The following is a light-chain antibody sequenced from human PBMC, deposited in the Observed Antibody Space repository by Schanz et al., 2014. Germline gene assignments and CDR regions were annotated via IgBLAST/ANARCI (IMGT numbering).Light chain of an antibody. CDR2: DVR. V-gene: IGLV2-14*03. J-gene: IGLJ2*01. Sequence: QSVLTQPASVSGSPGQSITISCTGTSRDVGAYNYVSWYQHHPGKAPKLIIYDVRNRPSGVSNRFSGSKSGNTASLTISGXXXEAEADYYCSSYTSSSPLVFGGGTKLTVL. CDR3: SSYTSSSPLV. CDR1: SRDVGAYNY.